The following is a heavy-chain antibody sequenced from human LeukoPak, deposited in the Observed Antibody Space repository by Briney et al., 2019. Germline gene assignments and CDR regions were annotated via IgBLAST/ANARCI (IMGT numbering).Heavy chain of an antibody. V-gene: IGHV4-34*01. D-gene: IGHD2-15*01. CDR3: ARGVGDIVVVVAATPAHYFDY. CDR1: GGSFNGYY. Sequence: PSETLSLTCAVYGGSFNGYYWSWIRQPPGKGLEWIGEINHSGSTNYNPSLKSRVTISVDTSKNQFSLKLSSVTAADTAVYYCARGVGDIVVVVAATPAHYFDYWGQGTLVTVSP. J-gene: IGHJ4*02. CDR2: INHSGST.